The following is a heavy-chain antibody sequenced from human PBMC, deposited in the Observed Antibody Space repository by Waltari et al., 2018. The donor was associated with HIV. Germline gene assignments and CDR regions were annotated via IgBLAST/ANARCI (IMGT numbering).Heavy chain of an antibody. CDR3: AREPRRQWLVLTLGY. CDR1: GFTFSSYA. Sequence: QVQLVESGGGVVQPGRSLRLSCAASGFTFSSYAMHWVRQAPGKGLEWVAVISYDGRNKYYADSVKGRFTISRDNSKNTLYLQMNSLRAEDTAVYYCAREPRRQWLVLTLGYWGQGTLVTVSS. V-gene: IGHV3-30*04. D-gene: IGHD6-19*01. CDR2: ISYDGRNK. J-gene: IGHJ4*02.